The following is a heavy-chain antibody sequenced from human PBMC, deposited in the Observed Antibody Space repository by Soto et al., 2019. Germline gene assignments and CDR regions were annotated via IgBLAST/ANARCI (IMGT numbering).Heavy chain of an antibody. CDR1: GFTFSSYS. Sequence: EVQLVESGGGLVQPGGSLRLSCAASGFTFSSYSMNWVRQAPGKGLEWASYISSSSSTIYYADSVKGRFTISRDNAKNSLYLQMNSLRDEDTAVYYCARESNQLNWFDPWGQGTLVTVSS. CDR3: ARESNQLNWFDP. D-gene: IGHD4-4*01. CDR2: ISSSSSTI. V-gene: IGHV3-48*02. J-gene: IGHJ5*02.